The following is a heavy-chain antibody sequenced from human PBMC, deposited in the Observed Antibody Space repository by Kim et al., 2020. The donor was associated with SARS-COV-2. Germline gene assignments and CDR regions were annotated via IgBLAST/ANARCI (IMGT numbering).Heavy chain of an antibody. Sequence: GGSLRLSCVTSGFTFSSHAMSWFRQASGKGLEWVSAVTGSSSTTYYSDSVKGRFTMSRDNSKNTLSLQMTSLTTEDTAVYYCAKVGSGAYVGRDYFEYWGQGILVTFSS. CDR2: VTGSSSTT. D-gene: IGHD5-12*01. CDR3: AKVGSGAYVGRDYFEY. J-gene: IGHJ4*02. CDR1: GFTFSSHA. V-gene: IGHV3-23*01.